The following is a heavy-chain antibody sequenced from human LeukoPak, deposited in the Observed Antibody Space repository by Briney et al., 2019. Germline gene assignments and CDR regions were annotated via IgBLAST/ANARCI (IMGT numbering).Heavy chain of an antibody. D-gene: IGHD6-19*01. V-gene: IGHV4-39*01. CDR1: DGSISSSSYY. J-gene: IGHJ4*02. CDR3: ARNFRDRSGSLIDY. CDR2: IYYSGST. Sequence: SETLSLTCTVSDGSISSSSYYWCWIRQPPGKGLEWIGSIYYSGSTYYNPSLKSRVTISVHTSKNQFSLKLSSVTAADTAVYYCARNFRDRSGSLIDYWGQGTLVTVSS.